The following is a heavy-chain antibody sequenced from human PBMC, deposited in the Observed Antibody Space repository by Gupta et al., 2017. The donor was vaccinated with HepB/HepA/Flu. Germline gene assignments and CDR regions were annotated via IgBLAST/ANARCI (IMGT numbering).Heavy chain of an antibody. CDR3: ARGPREEEGERRYPIGFDP. CDR2: MNPNSGNT. V-gene: IGHV1-8*01. Sequence: QVQLVQSGAEVKKPGASVKVSCKASGYTFTSYDINWVRQATGQGLEWMGWMNPNSGNTGYAQKFQGRGTMTRNTSISTADRELRSLRSEETAVYYGARGPREEEGERRYPIGFDPGGQGTMVTVSS. J-gene: IGHJ5*02. D-gene: IGHD3-16*01. CDR1: GYTFTSYD.